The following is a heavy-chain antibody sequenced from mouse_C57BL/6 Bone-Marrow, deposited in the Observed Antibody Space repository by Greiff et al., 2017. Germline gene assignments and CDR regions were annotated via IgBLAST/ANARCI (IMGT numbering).Heavy chain of an antibody. D-gene: IGHD2-2*01. CDR2: IDPEDGET. Sequence: VQLQQSGAELVKPGASVTLSCTASGFNIKDYYMHWVKQRTEQGLEWIGRIDPEDGETKNAPKFQGKATITADTSSNTAYLQLSSLTSEDTAVYYCARWLQDYYAMYYWGRGTAVTVTS. CDR1: GFNIKDYY. V-gene: IGHV14-2*01. J-gene: IGHJ4*01. CDR3: ARWLQDYYAMYY.